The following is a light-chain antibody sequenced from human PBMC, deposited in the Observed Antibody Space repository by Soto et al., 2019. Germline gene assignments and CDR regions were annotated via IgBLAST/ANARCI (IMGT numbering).Light chain of an antibody. CDR2: GAS. V-gene: IGKV3-20*01. CDR1: QSVRSNH. Sequence: EIVLPQSPGTLSLSPGERATLSCRASQSVRSNHLAWYQQRPGRAPRLLIYGASSRATGIPDRFSGSGSGTDFTLTISRLEPEDFAVYYCQQYDTSPPLTFGGGTRVEIK. J-gene: IGKJ4*01. CDR3: QQYDTSPPLT.